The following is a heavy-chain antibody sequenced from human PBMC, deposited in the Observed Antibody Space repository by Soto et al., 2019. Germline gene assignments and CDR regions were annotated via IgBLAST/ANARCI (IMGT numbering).Heavy chain of an antibody. Sequence: VQLQQSGPGLVKPSQTLSLTCDISGDSVSTNHATWTWIRQSPSRGLEWLGRTYYRSKWYNDYAVSVRSRITISPDTSNYQGSLHLNSVTADDRAVYYCVRLIGNSWFDSWGRGTLVTVSS. CDR2: TYYRSKWYN. V-gene: IGHV6-1*01. J-gene: IGHJ5*01. D-gene: IGHD2-8*01. CDR1: GDSVSTNHAT. CDR3: VRLIGNSWFDS.